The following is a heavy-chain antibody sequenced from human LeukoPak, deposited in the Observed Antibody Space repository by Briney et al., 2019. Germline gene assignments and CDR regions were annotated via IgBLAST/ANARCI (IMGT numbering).Heavy chain of an antibody. J-gene: IGHJ4*02. CDR1: GGTINGYY. CDR3: ARGLLVGNTGYYFDF. V-gene: IGHV4-59*01. D-gene: IGHD1-26*01. Sequence: SETLSLTCTVSGGTINGYYWTWIRQPPGKGLEWIGYIYYSGSTKHQPSLESPVTLSLDTSKKQFSLKMTSVTAADTAVYYCARGLLVGNTGYYFDFWGQGTLVTVSS. CDR2: IYYSGST.